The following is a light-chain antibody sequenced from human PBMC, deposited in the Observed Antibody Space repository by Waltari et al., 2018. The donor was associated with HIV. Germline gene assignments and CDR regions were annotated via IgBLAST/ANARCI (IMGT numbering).Light chain of an antibody. J-gene: IGKJ3*01. V-gene: IGKV1-39*01. Sequence: DIQMTQSPSPLSASVGDRITITCRASQNIGDDVNWYQQTPGNAPKLLVYSASSLQSGGPSRFSGSGSGTDFALTISHLRPEDFGIYSCQQTYITHLFTFCPGTEVDMK. CDR1: QNIGDD. CDR3: QQTYITHLFT. CDR2: SAS.